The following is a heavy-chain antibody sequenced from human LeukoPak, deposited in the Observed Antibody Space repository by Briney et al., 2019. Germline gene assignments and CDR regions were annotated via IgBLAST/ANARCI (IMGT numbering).Heavy chain of an antibody. CDR2: IYPGDSDT. CDR3: ARDMEQWLVLFAFDI. Sequence: GESLKISCKGSGYSFTSYWIGWVRPMPGKGLEWMGFIYPGDSDTRYSPSFQGQVTISADKSISTAYLQWSSLKASDTAMYFCARDMEQWLVLFAFDIWGQGTMVTVSS. V-gene: IGHV5-51*01. J-gene: IGHJ3*02. CDR1: GYSFTSYW. D-gene: IGHD6-19*01.